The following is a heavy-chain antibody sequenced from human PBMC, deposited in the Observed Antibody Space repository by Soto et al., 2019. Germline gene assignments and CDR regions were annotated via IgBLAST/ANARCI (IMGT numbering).Heavy chain of an antibody. CDR3: ARSVEGHFDY. D-gene: IGHD6-19*01. V-gene: IGHV3-48*02. J-gene: IGHJ4*02. CDR1: GFTFSGYS. CDR2: ITSDTKTI. Sequence: EVQLVESGGDLVQRGGSLRLSCVASGFTFSGYSMNWVRQAPGKWLEWFSYITSDTKTIKYADSGKGRFTLSRDNAKNSVYLQMNSLREEDTAVYYCARSVEGHFDYWGQGTVVTVSS.